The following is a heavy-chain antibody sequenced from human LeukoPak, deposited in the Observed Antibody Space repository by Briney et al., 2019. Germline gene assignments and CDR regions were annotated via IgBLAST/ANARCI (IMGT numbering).Heavy chain of an antibody. CDR2: IYYRGST. Sequence: PSETLSLTCTVSGRSINIDNYYCGWIRQPPGKELEWIGSIYYRGSTFYNPSLKSRVTISVDTSRNLFSLKLSSVTAADTAVYYCARRPQYGPFDYWGQGTLVSVSS. J-gene: IGHJ4*02. D-gene: IGHD2-8*01. CDR1: GRSINIDNYY. V-gene: IGHV4-39*01. CDR3: ARRPQYGPFDY.